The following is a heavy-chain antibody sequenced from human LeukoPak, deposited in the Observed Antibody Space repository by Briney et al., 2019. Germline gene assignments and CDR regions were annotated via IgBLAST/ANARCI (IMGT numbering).Heavy chain of an antibody. J-gene: IGHJ4*02. V-gene: IGHV3-20*04. CDR2: INWDGGST. CDR1: GFTFSSYW. Sequence: GGSLRLSCAASGFTFSSYWMHWVRQAPGKGLEWVSGINWDGGSTGYADSVKGRFTISRDNAKNSLYLQMNSLRAEDTALYYCARQTHSSGNSGVDYWGRGALVTVSS. CDR3: ARQTHSSGNSGVDY. D-gene: IGHD4-23*01.